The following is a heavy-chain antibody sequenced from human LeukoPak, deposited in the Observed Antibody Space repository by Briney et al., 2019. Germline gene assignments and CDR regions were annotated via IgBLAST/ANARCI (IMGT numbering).Heavy chain of an antibody. V-gene: IGHV1-69*05. D-gene: IGHD6-13*01. Sequence: SVKVSCKASGGTFISYAISWVRQAPGQGLEWMGRIIPIFGTANYAQKFQGRVTITTDESTSTAYMELSSLRSEDTAVYYCARGGRSAAGRFDPWGQGTLVTVSS. J-gene: IGHJ5*02. CDR1: GGTFISYA. CDR3: ARGGRSAAGRFDP. CDR2: IIPIFGTA.